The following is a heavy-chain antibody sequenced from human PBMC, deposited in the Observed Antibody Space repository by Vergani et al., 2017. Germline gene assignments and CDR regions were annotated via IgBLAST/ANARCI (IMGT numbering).Heavy chain of an antibody. CDR2: ISFDGTNE. V-gene: IGHV3-30*03. D-gene: IGHD2-2*02. Sequence: QVHLVESGGGVVQPGGSLRLSCAASGFIFNYYGINWVRQAPGKGLEWVVGISFDGTNEYYPDLVKGRFTISRDIAKNTLYLQVRSLRLEDTGVYHCVRDRGLCAGGRCYTEAWDYWGQGTPVTVSS. J-gene: IGHJ4*02. CDR1: GFIFNYYG. CDR3: VRDRGLCAGGRCYTEAWDY.